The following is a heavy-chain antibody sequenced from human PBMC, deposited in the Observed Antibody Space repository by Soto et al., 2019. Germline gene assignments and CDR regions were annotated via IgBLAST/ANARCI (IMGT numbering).Heavy chain of an antibody. CDR1: GYMFIKYC. J-gene: IGHJ4*02. CDR2: IYPGDSDT. Sequence: PGESLKISCKRSGYMFIKYCIGWVRQMPGKGLEWMGIIYPGDSDTRYSPSFQGQVTISADKSITTAYLQWRSLKASDTAIYYCVVYSSSSGRHFDYWGQGTLVTVSS. D-gene: IGHD6-6*01. V-gene: IGHV5-51*01. CDR3: VVYSSSSGRHFDY.